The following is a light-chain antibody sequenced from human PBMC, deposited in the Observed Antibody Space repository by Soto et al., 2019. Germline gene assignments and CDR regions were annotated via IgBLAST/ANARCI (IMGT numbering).Light chain of an antibody. J-gene: IGLJ1*01. CDR3: TSYTSTVYV. V-gene: IGLV2-14*03. CDR1: SSDVGGYNY. Sequence: QSALTQPASVSGSPGQSITISCTGTSSDVGGYNYVSWYQHHPGKAPKLMIYDVSNRPSGVSNRFSGSKSGNTASLTISGLQAEDEADYYCTSYTSTVYVFGTGTKVTVL. CDR2: DVS.